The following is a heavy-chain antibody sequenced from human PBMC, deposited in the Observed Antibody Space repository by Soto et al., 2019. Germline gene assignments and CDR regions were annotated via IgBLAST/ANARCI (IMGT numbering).Heavy chain of an antibody. D-gene: IGHD3-3*01. CDR1: GGTFSSYA. Sequence: SVKVSCKASGGTFSSYAISWVRQAPGQGLEWMGGIIPIFGTANYAQKFQGRVTITADESTSTAYMELSSLRSEDTAVYYCARSYDFWSGYETYYYGMDVWGQGTTVTVPS. J-gene: IGHJ6*02. V-gene: IGHV1-69*13. CDR3: ARSYDFWSGYETYYYGMDV. CDR2: IIPIFGTA.